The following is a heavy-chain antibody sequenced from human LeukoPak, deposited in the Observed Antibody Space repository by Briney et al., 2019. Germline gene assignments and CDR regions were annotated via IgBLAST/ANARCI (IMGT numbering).Heavy chain of an antibody. D-gene: IGHD3-10*01. CDR3: ARDIGDYYGSGSYWLL. Sequence: ASVKVSCKASGYTFTGNYMHWVRQAPGQGLEWMGWVNPHSGGTKFAQKFQGRVTMTRDTSINTAYMEVSSLRSDDTAVYYCARDIGDYYGSGSYWLLWGQGTLVTVAS. V-gene: IGHV1-2*02. J-gene: IGHJ4*02. CDR2: VNPHSGGT. CDR1: GYTFTGNY.